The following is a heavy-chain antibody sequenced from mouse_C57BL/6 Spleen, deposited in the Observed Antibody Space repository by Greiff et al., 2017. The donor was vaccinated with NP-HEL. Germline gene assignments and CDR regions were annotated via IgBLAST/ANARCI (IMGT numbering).Heavy chain of an antibody. J-gene: IGHJ2*01. CDR3: ARSAQGTHYFDY. CDR1: GYTFTSYW. Sequence: QVQLQQSGAELVKPGASVKLSCKASGYTFTSYWMQWVKQRPGQGLEWIGEIDPSDSYTNYNQKFKGKATLTVDTSSSTAYMQLSSLTSEDSAVYYCARSAQGTHYFDYWGQGTTLTVSS. CDR2: IDPSDSYT. D-gene: IGHD3-2*02. V-gene: IGHV1-50*01.